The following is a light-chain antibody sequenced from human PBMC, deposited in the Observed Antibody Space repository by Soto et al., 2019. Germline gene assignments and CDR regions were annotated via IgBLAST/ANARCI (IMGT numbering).Light chain of an antibody. CDR2: AAS. Sequence: IVMTQSPATLSVSPGERATLSCRASQSLAGNLAWYQQKPGQAPRLLIYAASTSATGVPARFIGSGSGTDFTLTISPLQLEDFAVYYCQQYQNWPPNTFGQGTKLDIK. CDR1: QSLAGN. J-gene: IGKJ2*01. V-gene: IGKV3-15*01. CDR3: QQYQNWPPNT.